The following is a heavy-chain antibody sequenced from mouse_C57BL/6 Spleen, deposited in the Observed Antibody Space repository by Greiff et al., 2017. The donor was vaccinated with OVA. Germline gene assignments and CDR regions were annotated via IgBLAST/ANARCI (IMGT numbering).Heavy chain of an antibody. CDR2: IDPSDSYT. Sequence: QVQLQQPGAELVKPGASVKLSCKASGYTFTSYWMQWVKQRPGQGLEWIGEIDPSDSYTNYNQKFKGKATLTVDTSSSTAYMQLSSLTSEDSAVYYCASGRGWFDYWGQGTTLTVSS. D-gene: IGHD2-3*01. CDR1: GYTFTSYW. V-gene: IGHV1-50*01. CDR3: ASGRGWFDY. J-gene: IGHJ2*01.